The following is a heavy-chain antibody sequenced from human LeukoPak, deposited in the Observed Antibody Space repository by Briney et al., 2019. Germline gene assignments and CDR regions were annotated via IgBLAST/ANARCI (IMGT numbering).Heavy chain of an antibody. V-gene: IGHV3-48*02. Sequence: PGGSLRLSCAASGFTFTSYSMNWVRQAPGKGLEWVSYITTSSTTIYYTDSVKGRFTISRDNAKNSLYLQMNSLRDEDTAVYYCVRDGKFSSSWYRAFDIWGQGTMVTASS. D-gene: IGHD6-13*01. CDR2: ITTSSTTI. CDR3: VRDGKFSSSWYRAFDI. CDR1: GFTFTSYS. J-gene: IGHJ3*02.